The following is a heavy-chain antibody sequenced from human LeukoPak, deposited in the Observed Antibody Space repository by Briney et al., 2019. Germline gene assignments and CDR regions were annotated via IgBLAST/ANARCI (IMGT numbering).Heavy chain of an antibody. J-gene: IGHJ3*02. D-gene: IGHD3-22*01. CDR3: ARAPYYYDSSGYPAFDI. V-gene: IGHV3-30*03. Sequence: GGSLRLSCAASGFTLSSYGMHWVRQAPGKGLEWVAVISYDGSDKYYADSVKGRFTISRDNSKNTLYLQMNSLRAEDTAVYYCARAPYYYDSSGYPAFDIWGQGTMVTVSS. CDR2: ISYDGSDK. CDR1: GFTLSSYG.